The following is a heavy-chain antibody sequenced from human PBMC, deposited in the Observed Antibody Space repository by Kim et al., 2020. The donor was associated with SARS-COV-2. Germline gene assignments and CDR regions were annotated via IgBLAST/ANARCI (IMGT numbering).Heavy chain of an antibody. CDR2: INSDGSST. V-gene: IGHV3-74*01. Sequence: GGSLRLSCAASGFTFSSYWMHWVRQAPGKGLVWVSRINSDGSSTSYADSVKGRFTISRDNAKNTLYLQMNSLRAEDTAVYYCARGAGYSSGWYLEDYWGQGTLVTISS. J-gene: IGHJ4*02. CDR3: ARGAGYSSGWYLEDY. D-gene: IGHD6-19*01. CDR1: GFTFSSYW.